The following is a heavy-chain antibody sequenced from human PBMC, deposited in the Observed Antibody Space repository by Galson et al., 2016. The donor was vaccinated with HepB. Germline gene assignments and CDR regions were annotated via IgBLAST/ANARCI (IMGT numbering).Heavy chain of an antibody. D-gene: IGHD3-3*01. V-gene: IGHV3-21*01. CDR1: GFSISTYT. CDR2: ISSSSAYV. J-gene: IGHJ3*02. Sequence: SLRLSCAASGFSISTYTMNWVRQAPGKGLEWISYISSSSAYVDYADSVKGRFTISRENAKNSLYLQMDSLRAEDTAMYYCARDRSRFSSGYDTGARDVFAIWGHGTVVTVSS. CDR3: ARDRSRFSSGYDTGARDVFAI.